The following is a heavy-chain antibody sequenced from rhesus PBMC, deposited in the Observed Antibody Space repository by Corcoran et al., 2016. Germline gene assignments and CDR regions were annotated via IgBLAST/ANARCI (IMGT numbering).Heavy chain of an antibody. CDR3: GRIDGSLYGLDS. J-gene: IGHJ6*01. CDR2: IYWDDDK. D-gene: IGHD4-4*01. CDR1: GFSITTTATG. Sequence: QVTLKESGPALVKPTQTLTLTCTFSGFSITTTATGVGWIRKPPGKAMEWLTSIYWDDDKYYNTSLRSRLTITKETSKNQVVLTMTKMDPVETATYYCGRIDGSLYGLDSWGQGVVVTVSS. V-gene: IGHV2-95*01.